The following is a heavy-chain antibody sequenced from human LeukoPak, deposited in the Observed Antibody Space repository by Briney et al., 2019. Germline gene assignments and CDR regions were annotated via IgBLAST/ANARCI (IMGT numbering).Heavy chain of an antibody. V-gene: IGHV4-59*01. J-gene: IGHJ4*02. D-gene: IGHD6-6*01. CDR1: GDSISSYY. Sequence: SETLSLTCTVSGDSISSYYWSWLRQPPGKRLEWIGYIYYSGSTNYNPSLKSRVTISVDTSKNQFSLKLSSVTAADTAVYYCARETAEQLVGYWGQGTLVTVSS. CDR2: IYYSGST. CDR3: ARETAEQLVGY.